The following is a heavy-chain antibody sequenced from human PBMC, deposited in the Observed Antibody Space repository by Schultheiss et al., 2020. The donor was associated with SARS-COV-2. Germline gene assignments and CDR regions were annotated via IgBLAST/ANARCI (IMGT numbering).Heavy chain of an antibody. Sequence: ASVKVSCKASGYTFTGYYIHWVRQAPGQGLEWMGWINPSGGSTSYAQKFQGRVTITADESTSTAYMELRSLRSEDTAVYYCARGRYSSSRRDYYGMDVWGQGTTVTVSS. CDR2: INPSGGST. CDR3: ARGRYSSSRRDYYGMDV. V-gene: IGHV1-46*01. J-gene: IGHJ6*02. D-gene: IGHD6-6*01. CDR1: GYTFTGYY.